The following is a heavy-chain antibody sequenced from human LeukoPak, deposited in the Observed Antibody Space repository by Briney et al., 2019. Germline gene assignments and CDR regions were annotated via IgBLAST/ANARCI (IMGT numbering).Heavy chain of an antibody. Sequence: GGSLRLSCVGSGFIFSTYWMTWARQAPGKGLEWVANINQDGSVTYYADSVKGRFAIFRDNAKNSVHLQMNSLRVEDTAVYYCARAYAASGSYWGQGTLVTVSS. J-gene: IGHJ4*02. CDR2: INQDGSVT. D-gene: IGHD3-10*01. CDR3: ARAYAASGSY. CDR1: GFIFSTYW. V-gene: IGHV3-7*01.